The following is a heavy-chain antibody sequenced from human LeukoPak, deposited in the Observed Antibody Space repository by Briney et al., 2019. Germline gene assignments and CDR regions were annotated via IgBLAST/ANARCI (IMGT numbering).Heavy chain of an antibody. J-gene: IGHJ3*01. CDR1: GFKFSVYS. CDR2: ITGTGSQLDDV. V-gene: IGHV3-21*03. CDR3: PRETGFADAFDF. Sequence: GGSLRLACAASGFKFSVYSMNWVRQAPGSGLQWVSRITGTGSQLDDVDYADSVRGRFTISRDNGKDSLFLEMRGLRVEDTGIYFCPRETGFADAFDFWGRGTLVTVSS.